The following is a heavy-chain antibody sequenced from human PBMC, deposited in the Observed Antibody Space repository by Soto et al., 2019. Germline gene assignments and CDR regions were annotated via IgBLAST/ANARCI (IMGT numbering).Heavy chain of an antibody. CDR1: GGSFSGYY. J-gene: IGHJ4*02. Sequence: SETLSLTCAVYGGSFSGYYGTWIRQSPEKGLEWIGEVNHSGTTYYNPSLKTRVTISVHTPKNQFSLKMSSVTAADTAVYYCARGIGYCSSINCYSSRRLRFDSWGQGALVTVSS. CDR2: VNHSGTT. V-gene: IGHV4-34*01. CDR3: ARGIGYCSSINCYSSRRLRFDS. D-gene: IGHD2-2*01.